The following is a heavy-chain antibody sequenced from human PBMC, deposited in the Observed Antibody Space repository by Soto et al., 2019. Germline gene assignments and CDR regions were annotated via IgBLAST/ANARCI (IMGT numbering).Heavy chain of an antibody. D-gene: IGHD6-6*01. J-gene: IGHJ4*02. CDR2: VGSSGSTI. CDR1: GFTFSSFE. V-gene: IGHV3-48*03. CDR3: ARATYSSSYYFDS. Sequence: LRLSCAASGFTFSSFEMNWVRQAPGKGLEWVSKVGSSGSTIWYADSVKGRFTISRDNAGNSLYLQMNSLRGEDTALYYCARATYSSSYYFDSWGQGTLVTVSS.